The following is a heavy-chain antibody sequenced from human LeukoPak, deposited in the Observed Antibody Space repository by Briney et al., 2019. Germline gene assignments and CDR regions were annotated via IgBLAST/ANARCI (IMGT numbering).Heavy chain of an antibody. CDR2: IYYSGST. V-gene: IGHV4-59*12. D-gene: IGHD3-10*01. J-gene: IGHJ5*02. CDR1: GGSISSYY. CDR3: AREVRGVITPQYNWFDP. Sequence: SETLSLTCTVSGGSISSYYWSWIRQPPGMGLEWIGYIYYSGSTNYNPSLKSRVTISVDTSKNQFSLKLSSVTAADTAVYYCAREVRGVITPQYNWFDPWGQGTLVTVSS.